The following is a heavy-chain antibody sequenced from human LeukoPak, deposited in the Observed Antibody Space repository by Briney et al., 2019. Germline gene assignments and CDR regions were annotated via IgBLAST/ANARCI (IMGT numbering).Heavy chain of an antibody. D-gene: IGHD4-23*01. CDR2: ISSGSSTI. V-gene: IGHV3-48*01. CDR3: ARGVVTD. Sequence: GGSLRLSCAASGFTFSSYSMNWVRQAPGKGLEWVSYISSGSSTIYYADSVKGRFTTSRDNAKNSLYLQMNSLRAEDTAVYYCARGVVTDWGQGTLVTVSS. CDR1: GFTFSSYS. J-gene: IGHJ4*02.